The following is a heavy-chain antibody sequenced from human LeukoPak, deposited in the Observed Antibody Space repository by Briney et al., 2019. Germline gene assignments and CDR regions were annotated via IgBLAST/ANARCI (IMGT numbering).Heavy chain of an antibody. CDR1: GGSISSGGYY. CDR2: ISYSGGT. Sequence: SETLSFTCTVSGGSISSGGYYWSWIRQHPGKGLEWIGYISYSGGTNYNPSLKSRVTISLDTSKNQFSLKLSSVTAADTAMYYCARDAYTYDILTGRANWFDPWGQGALVTVSS. CDR3: ARDAYTYDILTGRANWFDP. D-gene: IGHD3-9*01. J-gene: IGHJ5*02. V-gene: IGHV4-31*03.